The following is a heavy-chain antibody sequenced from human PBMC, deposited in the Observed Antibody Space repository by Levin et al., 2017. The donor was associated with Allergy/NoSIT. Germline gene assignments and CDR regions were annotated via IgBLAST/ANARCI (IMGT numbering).Heavy chain of an antibody. V-gene: IGHV1-18*01. CDR2: ISDYTGKR. D-gene: IGHD4-17*01. Sequence: GESLKISCKASGYTFSNYAISWVRQAPGQGLEWMGWISDYTGKRNYAQKFQGRVTMTTDTSTSTAYMELGSLRSDDAAVYYCARMGLLVVDDYGDYGRKYFYMDVWGKGTAVTVSS. CDR1: GYTFSNYA. J-gene: IGHJ6*03. CDR3: ARMGLLVVDDYGDYGRKYFYMDV.